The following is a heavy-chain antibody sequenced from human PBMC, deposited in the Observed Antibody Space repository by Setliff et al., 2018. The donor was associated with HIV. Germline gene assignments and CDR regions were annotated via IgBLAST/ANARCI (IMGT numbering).Heavy chain of an antibody. V-gene: IGHV4-39*01. CDR2: IYYSGNT. Sequence: SETLSLTCSVSGGSVTSGGGYYWSWIRQPPGKGLEWIGSIYYSGNTYYNPSLNSRVTISVDTSKNQFSLRLSSVTAADTAVYYCARHDSRGPRSAFDLWGRGTMVTVSS. CDR3: ARHDSRGPRSAFDL. J-gene: IGHJ3*01. CDR1: GGSVTSGGGYY. D-gene: IGHD2-21*01.